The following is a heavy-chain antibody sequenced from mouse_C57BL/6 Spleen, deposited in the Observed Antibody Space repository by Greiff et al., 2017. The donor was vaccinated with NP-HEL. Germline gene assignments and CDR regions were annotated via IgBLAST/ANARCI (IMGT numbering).Heavy chain of an antibody. D-gene: IGHD1-1*01. Sequence: QVQLQQSGAELVKPGASVKISCKASGYAFSSYWMNWVKQRPGKGLEWIGQIYPGDGDTNYNGKFKGKATLTADKSSSTAYMQLSSLTSEDSAVYFCALITSSGGFDYWGQGTTLTVSS. V-gene: IGHV1-80*01. J-gene: IGHJ2*01. CDR1: GYAFSSYW. CDR2: IYPGDGDT. CDR3: ALITSSGGFDY.